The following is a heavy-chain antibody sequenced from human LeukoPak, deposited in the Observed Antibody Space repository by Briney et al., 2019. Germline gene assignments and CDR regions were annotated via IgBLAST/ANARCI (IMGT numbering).Heavy chain of an antibody. CDR3: AIDEGTYCSGGRCYVFDY. CDR1: GFTFDDYA. V-gene: IGHV3-9*01. Sequence: PGGSLRLSCAASGFTFDDYAMHWVRQVPGKGLEWISAITWNSGSIGYADSVKGRFTISRDNAKNSLYLQMNSLSPEDTALYYCAIDEGTYCSGGRCYVFDYWGQGTLVSVPS. CDR2: ITWNSGSI. D-gene: IGHD2-15*01. J-gene: IGHJ4*02.